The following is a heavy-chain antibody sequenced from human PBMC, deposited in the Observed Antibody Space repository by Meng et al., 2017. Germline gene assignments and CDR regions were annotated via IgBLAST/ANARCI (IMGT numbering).Heavy chain of an antibody. D-gene: IGHD2-21*02. CDR1: GFTFSSYA. J-gene: IGHJ4*02. CDR2: ISCDGSNK. Sequence: LSLTCAASGFTFSSYAMHWIRQAPGKGLEWVAVISCDGSNKYYADSVKGRFTISRDNSKNTLYLQMNSLRAEDTAVYYCARGKLAYCGGDCYVFDYWGQGTLVTVSS. V-gene: IGHV3-30*01. CDR3: ARGKLAYCGGDCYVFDY.